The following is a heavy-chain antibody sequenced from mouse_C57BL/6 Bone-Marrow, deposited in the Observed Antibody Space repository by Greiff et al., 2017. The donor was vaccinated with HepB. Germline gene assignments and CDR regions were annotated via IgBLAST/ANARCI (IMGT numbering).Heavy chain of an antibody. D-gene: IGHD2-2*01. CDR2: IDPSDSAT. CDR1: GYTFTSYW. V-gene: IGHV1-52*01. Sequence: QVQLQQPGAELVRPGSSVKLSCKASGYTFTSYWMHWVKQRPIQGLDWIGNIDPSDSATHYNQKFKDKATLTVDKSSSTAYMQLSSLTSEDSAVYYCARSDLLWLRPYYFDYWGQGTTRTVSS. J-gene: IGHJ2*01. CDR3: ARSDLLWLRPYYFDY.